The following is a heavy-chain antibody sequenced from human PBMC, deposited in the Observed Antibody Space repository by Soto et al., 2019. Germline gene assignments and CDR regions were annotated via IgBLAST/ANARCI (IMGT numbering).Heavy chain of an antibody. CDR2: IKSKTDGGTT. CDR1: GFTFSNAW. D-gene: IGHD3-22*01. V-gene: IGHV3-15*07. CDR3: TTDPYDSSSYYRFDY. J-gene: IGHJ4*02. Sequence: EVQLVESGGGLVKPGGSLRLSCAASGFTFSNAWMNWVRQAPGKGLEWVGRIKSKTDGGTTDYAAPVKGRFTISRDDSKNTLYLQMHSLKTEDTAVYYCTTDPYDSSSYYRFDYWGQGTLVTVSS.